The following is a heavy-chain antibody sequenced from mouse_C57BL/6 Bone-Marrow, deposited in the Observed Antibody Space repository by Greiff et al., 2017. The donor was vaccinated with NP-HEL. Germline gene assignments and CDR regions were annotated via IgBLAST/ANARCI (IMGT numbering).Heavy chain of an antibody. CDR3: TRVGYYGSSWGFAY. J-gene: IGHJ3*01. D-gene: IGHD1-1*01. V-gene: IGHV5-9-1*02. CDR1: GFTFSSYA. Sequence: DVMLVESGEGLVKPGGSLKLSCAASGFTFSSYAMSWVRQTPEKRLEWVAYISSGGDYIYYADTVKGRFTISRDNARNTLYLQMSSLKSEDTAMYYCTRVGYYGSSWGFAYWGQGTLVTVSA. CDR2: ISSGGDYI.